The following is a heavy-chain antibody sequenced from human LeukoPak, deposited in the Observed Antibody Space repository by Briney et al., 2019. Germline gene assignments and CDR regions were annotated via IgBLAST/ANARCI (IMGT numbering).Heavy chain of an antibody. CDR1: GFTFSSYW. V-gene: IGHV3-74*01. J-gene: IGHJ1*01. CDR3: AKDPPLISGSYPEEYFQH. D-gene: IGHD1-26*01. CDR2: INSDGSST. Sequence: GGSLRLSCAASGFTFSSYWMHWVRQAPGKGLVWVSRINSDGSSTSYADSVKGRFTISRDNSKNTLYLQMNSLRAEDTAVYYCAKDPPLISGSYPEEYFQHWGQGTLVTVSS.